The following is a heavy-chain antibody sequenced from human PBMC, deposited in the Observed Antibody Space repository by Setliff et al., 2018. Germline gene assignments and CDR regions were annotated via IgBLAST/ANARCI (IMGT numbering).Heavy chain of an antibody. CDR3: ARVLSYYYDSSGYSGWFDP. CDR1: GGSISSGDAS. D-gene: IGHD3-22*01. V-gene: IGHV4-30-2*01. J-gene: IGHJ5*02. CDR2: IYHAGST. Sequence: SETLSLTCAVSGGSISSGDASWSWVRQPPGKGLEWIGYIYHAGSTYYNPSLESRVAISIDKPNKQFSLELRSLTAADTALYYCARVLSYYYDSSGYSGWFDPWGQGTLVTVSS.